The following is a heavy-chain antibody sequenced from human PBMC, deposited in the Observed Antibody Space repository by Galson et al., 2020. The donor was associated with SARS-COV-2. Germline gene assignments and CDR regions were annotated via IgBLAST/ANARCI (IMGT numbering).Heavy chain of an antibody. V-gene: IGHV3-33*01. Sequence: GGSLRLSCAASGFTFSSYGMHWVRQAPGKGLEWVAVIWYDGSNKYYGDSVKGRFTISRDNSKNTLYLQMNSLRAEDTAVYYCARDLGYSGSYYDYFDYWGQGTLVTVSS. J-gene: IGHJ4*02. CDR1: GFTFSSYG. D-gene: IGHD1-26*01. CDR2: IWYDGSNK. CDR3: ARDLGYSGSYYDYFDY.